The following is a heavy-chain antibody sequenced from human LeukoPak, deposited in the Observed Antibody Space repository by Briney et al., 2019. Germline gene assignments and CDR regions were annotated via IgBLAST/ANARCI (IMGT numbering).Heavy chain of an antibody. J-gene: IGHJ5*02. CDR3: ASRNVEMATSWFDP. Sequence: SETLSLTCTVSGGSVSSGSYYWSWIRQPPGKGLEWIGYIYYSGSTNYNPSLKSRVTISVDTSKNQFSLKLSSVTAADTAVYYCASRNVEMATSWFDPWGQGTLVTVSS. D-gene: IGHD5-24*01. CDR2: IYYSGST. CDR1: GGSVSSGSYY. V-gene: IGHV4-61*01.